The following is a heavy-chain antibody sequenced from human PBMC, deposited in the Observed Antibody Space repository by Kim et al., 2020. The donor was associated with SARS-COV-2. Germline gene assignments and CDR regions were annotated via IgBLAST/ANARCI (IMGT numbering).Heavy chain of an antibody. CDR1: GFTFSRRA. Sequence: GGSLRLSCAASGFTFSRRAMSWVRQVPGKGLEWIAAVNNSNNPYYADSVEGRFTSSRDITKDTLYMQMNSLRADDTALYYCAKDHPSSGWPTFDSWDQGTLVAVSS. CDR2: VNNSNNP. J-gene: IGHJ4*02. CDR3: AKDHPSSGWPTFDS. D-gene: IGHD6-19*01. V-gene: IGHV3-23*05.